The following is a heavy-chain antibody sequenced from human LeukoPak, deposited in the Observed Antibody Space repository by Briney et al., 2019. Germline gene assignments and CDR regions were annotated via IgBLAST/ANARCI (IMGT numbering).Heavy chain of an antibody. CDR3: ARAGVKVLVTYDALDL. CDR1: GFTMSTYE. V-gene: IGHV3-48*03. CDR2: MNSAGTTM. J-gene: IGHJ3*01. Sequence: QPGGSLRLSCAASGFTMSTYEMNWVRQAPGKGLEWVSYMNSAGTTMYYADSVKGRFIISRDNGKNSLYLQMSSLRVEDTGVYYCARAGVKVLVTYDALDLWGQGTLVTVSS. D-gene: IGHD5-18*01.